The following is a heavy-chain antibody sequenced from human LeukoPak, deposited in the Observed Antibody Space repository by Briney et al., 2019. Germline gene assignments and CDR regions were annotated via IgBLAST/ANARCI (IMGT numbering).Heavy chain of an antibody. Sequence: GGSLRLSCAASRFTFSDYYMSWIRQAPGKGLEWVSYINTSGSTIYYADSVKGRFTISRDNAKNSLYLQMNSLRPEDTAVYYCATRVYCGGDCYSSHGMDVWGPGTTVTVSS. CDR2: INTSGSTI. J-gene: IGHJ6*02. CDR1: RFTFSDYY. V-gene: IGHV3-11*01. CDR3: ATRVYCGGDCYSSHGMDV. D-gene: IGHD2-21*02.